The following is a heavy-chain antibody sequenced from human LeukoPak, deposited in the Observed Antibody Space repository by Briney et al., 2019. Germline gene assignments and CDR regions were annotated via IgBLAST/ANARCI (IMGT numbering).Heavy chain of an antibody. D-gene: IGHD6-13*01. J-gene: IGHJ4*02. CDR2: INGDGSST. Sequence: GGSLRLSCAASGFTFSSYWMHWVRQAPGKGLVWVSRINGDGSSTTYVDSVMGRFTISRDNAKNTLYLQMNSVRAEDTAVYYCARGKIAAAGIHYWGQGTLVIVSS. CDR1: GFTFSSYW. V-gene: IGHV3-74*01. CDR3: ARGKIAAAGIHY.